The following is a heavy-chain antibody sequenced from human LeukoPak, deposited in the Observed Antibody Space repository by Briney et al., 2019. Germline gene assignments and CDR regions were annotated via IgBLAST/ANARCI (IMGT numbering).Heavy chain of an antibody. Sequence: SQTLSLTCAISGDSFSSNSAAWNWIRQSPSRGLEWLGRTYYRSKWYNDYAVTVKSRMTINPDTSKNQFSLQLNSVTPEDTAVYYCACVYYDSSGYSDYWGQGTLVTVSS. V-gene: IGHV6-1*01. CDR1: GDSFSSNSAA. CDR2: TYYRSKWYN. CDR3: ACVYYDSSGYSDY. D-gene: IGHD3-22*01. J-gene: IGHJ4*02.